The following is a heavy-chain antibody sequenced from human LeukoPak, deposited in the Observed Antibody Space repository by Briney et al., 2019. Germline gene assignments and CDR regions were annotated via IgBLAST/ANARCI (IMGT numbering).Heavy chain of an antibody. V-gene: IGHV3-48*03. Sequence: GGSLRLSCAASGFTFSSYEMNWVRQAPGKGLEWVSYISSSGSTIYYADSVKGRFTISRDNAKNSLYLQMNSLRAEDTAVYYCAGGSYQLLPHYYYGMDVWGQGTTVTVSS. CDR1: GFTFSSYE. CDR2: ISSSGSTI. J-gene: IGHJ6*02. CDR3: AGGSYQLLPHYYYGMDV. D-gene: IGHD2-2*01.